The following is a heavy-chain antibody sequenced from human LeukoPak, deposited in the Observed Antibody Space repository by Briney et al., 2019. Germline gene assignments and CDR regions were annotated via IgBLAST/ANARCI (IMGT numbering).Heavy chain of an antibody. CDR1: GYTFTGYY. V-gene: IGHV1-2*02. CDR2: INANNGGT. Sequence: ASVKVSCKASGYTFTGYYMHWVRQAPGQGLEWMGWINANNGGTNYAQKLQGRVTMTRDTSISTAYMELSRLRSDDTAVYYCARSGEYDILTGYYKPDESFDYWGQGTLVTVSS. J-gene: IGHJ4*02. D-gene: IGHD3-9*01. CDR3: ARSGEYDILTGYYKPDESFDY.